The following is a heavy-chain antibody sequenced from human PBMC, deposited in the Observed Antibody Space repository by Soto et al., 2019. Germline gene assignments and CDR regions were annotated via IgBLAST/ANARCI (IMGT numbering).Heavy chain of an antibody. Sequence: QVQLVESGGGVVQPGRSLRLSCAASGFTFSSYGMHWVRQAPGKGLEWVAVISYDGSNKYYADSVKGRFTISRDNSKNTLYLQMNSLRAEDTAVYYCAKDLFGVVIQRSYYYYYGMDVWGQGTTVTVSS. CDR1: GFTFSSYG. CDR2: ISYDGSNK. D-gene: IGHD3-3*01. J-gene: IGHJ6*02. V-gene: IGHV3-30*18. CDR3: AKDLFGVVIQRSYYYYYGMDV.